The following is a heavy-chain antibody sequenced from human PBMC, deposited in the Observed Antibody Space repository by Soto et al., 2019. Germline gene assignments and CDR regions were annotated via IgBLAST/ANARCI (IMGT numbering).Heavy chain of an antibody. V-gene: IGHV3-30-3*01. D-gene: IGHD6-19*01. CDR2: ISYDGSNK. Sequence: GGSLRLSCAASGFTFSSYAMHWVRQAPGKGLEWVAVISYDGSNKYYADSVKGRFTISRDNSKNTLHLQMNSLRAEDTAVYYCARDSSGWHNWFDPWGQGTLVTVSS. CDR1: GFTFSSYA. J-gene: IGHJ5*02. CDR3: ARDSSGWHNWFDP.